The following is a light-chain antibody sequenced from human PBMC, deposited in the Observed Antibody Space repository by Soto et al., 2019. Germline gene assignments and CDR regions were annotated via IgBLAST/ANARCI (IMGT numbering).Light chain of an antibody. CDR2: GAS. J-gene: IGKJ1*01. Sequence: EIVLPPSPATLSSFPGHRVTPSFRPSQSVSSNLAWYQQKPGQSPRLLIYGASSRATGVPVRFSGSGSGVAFTLTISGLQSEDFAVYHCQQYNQCPGTFGQGTKVDIK. CDR3: QQYNQCPGT. V-gene: IGKV3-15*01. CDR1: QSVSSN.